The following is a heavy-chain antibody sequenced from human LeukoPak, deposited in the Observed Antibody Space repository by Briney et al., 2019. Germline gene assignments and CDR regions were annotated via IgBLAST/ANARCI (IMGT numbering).Heavy chain of an antibody. CDR2: ITGSGGRT. Sequence: KPGGSLRLSCVASGFTFSSYAINWVRQAPGKGLEWVSGITGSGGRTYNADSVKGRFTISRDNSKSTLYLQMNTLRAEDTAVYYCAKDVSGYFDLWGRGTLVTVSS. J-gene: IGHJ2*01. CDR1: GFTFSSYA. V-gene: IGHV3-23*01. CDR3: AKDVSGYFDL.